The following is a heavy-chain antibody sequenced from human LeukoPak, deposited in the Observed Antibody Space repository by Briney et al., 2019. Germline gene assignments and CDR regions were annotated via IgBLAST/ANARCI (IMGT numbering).Heavy chain of an antibody. CDR1: GYTLTELS. CDR3: ATSPFRDIAAGY. Sequence: ASVKVSCKVSGYTLTELSMHWVRQAPGKGLEWMGGFDPEDGETIYAQKFQGRVTMTEDTSTDTAYMELSSLRSKDTAVYYCATSPFRDIAAGYWGQGTLVTVSS. CDR2: FDPEDGET. D-gene: IGHD6-13*01. J-gene: IGHJ4*02. V-gene: IGHV1-24*01.